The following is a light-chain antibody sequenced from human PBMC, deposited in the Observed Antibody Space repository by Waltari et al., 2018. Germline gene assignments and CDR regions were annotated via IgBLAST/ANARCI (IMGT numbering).Light chain of an antibody. J-gene: IGLJ2*01. CDR2: EVS. Sequence: QSALTQPASVSGSPGQSITISCTGTSSDVGSYNLVSWYHQHPDKAPKLMIYEVSKRPSGVSNRFSGSKSGNTASLTISGLQAEDEADYYCCSYAGSSTFVVFGGGTKLTVL. CDR3: CSYAGSSTFVV. CDR1: SSDVGSYNL. V-gene: IGLV2-23*02.